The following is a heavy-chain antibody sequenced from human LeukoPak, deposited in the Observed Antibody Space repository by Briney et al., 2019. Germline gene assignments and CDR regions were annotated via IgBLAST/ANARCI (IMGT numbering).Heavy chain of an antibody. D-gene: IGHD3-10*01. CDR2: MNPNSGNT. V-gene: IGHV1-8*01. J-gene: IGHJ4*02. Sequence: ASVKVSCKASGYTFTSYDINWVRQAPGQGLEWMGWMNPNSGNTGYAQKFQGRVTMTRNTSISTAYMELSSLRSEDTAVYYCARGKGITMVRGVIVLSYWGQGTLVTVSS. CDR1: GYTFTSYD. CDR3: ARGKGITMVRGVIVLSY.